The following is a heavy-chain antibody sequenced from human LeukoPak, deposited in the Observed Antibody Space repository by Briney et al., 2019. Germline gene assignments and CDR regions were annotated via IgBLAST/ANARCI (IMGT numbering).Heavy chain of an antibody. D-gene: IGHD1-26*01. Sequence: GESLKISCKGSGYTFSIYWIVWVRQMPGKGLEWMGIIYPGDSDTRYSPSFQGQVTISADTSISTAYLQWSSLQASDTAMYYCARTNGIFGAEYYFDYWGQGTLVTVSS. V-gene: IGHV5-51*01. CDR2: IYPGDSDT. J-gene: IGHJ4*02. CDR3: ARTNGIFGAEYYFDY. CDR1: GYTFSIYW.